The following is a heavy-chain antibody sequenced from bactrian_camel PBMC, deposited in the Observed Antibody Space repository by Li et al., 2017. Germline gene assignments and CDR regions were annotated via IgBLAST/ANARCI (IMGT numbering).Heavy chain of an antibody. D-gene: IGHD3*01. V-gene: IGHV3S53*01. Sequence: QVQLVESGGGSVQAGGSLNLSCVISGDRYGSAAWFRQAPEKEREGVAAIAIEGSWSYADSVKGRFTISKGTAANVLYPQMSSLQPADTNTYYCAAVTPYNCYSGSWWRYRGQGTQVTVS. CDR1: GDRYGSA. CDR3: AAVTPYNCYSGSWWRY. J-gene: IGHJ4*01. CDR2: IAIEGSW.